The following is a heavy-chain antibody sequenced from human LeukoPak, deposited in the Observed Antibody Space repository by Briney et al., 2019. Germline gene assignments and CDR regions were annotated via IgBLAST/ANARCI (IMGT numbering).Heavy chain of an antibody. CDR3: ARHHHNHCYDY. J-gene: IGHJ4*02. CDR1: GGSIIINNYY. CDR2: VYYSGST. V-gene: IGHV4-39*01. D-gene: IGHD1-1*01. Sequence: PSETLSLTCTVSGGSIIINNYYWGWIRQPPGKGLEWIGSVYYSGSTYYNTSLKSRVTISVDTSKNQFSLKLSSVIAADTAVYYCARHHHNHCYDYWGQGTLVTVTS.